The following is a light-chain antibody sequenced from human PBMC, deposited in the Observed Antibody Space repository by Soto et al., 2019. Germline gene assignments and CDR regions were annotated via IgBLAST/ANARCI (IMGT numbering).Light chain of an antibody. CDR3: SSYIASSTSVI. CDR2: DVS. V-gene: IGLV2-14*03. Sequence: QSALTQPASVSGSPGQSITISCTGTSSDVGDHNYVSWYQQHPGKAPKVMIYDVSNRPSGVSNRFSGSKSDNTASLTISGLQAEDEADYYCSSYIASSTSVIFGGGTKLTVL. J-gene: IGLJ2*01. CDR1: SSDVGDHNY.